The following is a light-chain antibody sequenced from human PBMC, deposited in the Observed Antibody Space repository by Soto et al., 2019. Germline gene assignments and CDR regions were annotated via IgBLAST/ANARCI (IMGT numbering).Light chain of an antibody. Sequence: DIQLTQSPASLTASVGDSVTITCRSSQGMSTYLAWYQQKPGKAPKFLIYAASTLQSGVPFRFSGSGSGTDFTLTISSLQAEDFAPYYCQQFNAYPRTFGQGTRVEIK. J-gene: IGKJ1*01. V-gene: IGKV1-9*01. CDR1: QGMSTY. CDR3: QQFNAYPRT. CDR2: AAS.